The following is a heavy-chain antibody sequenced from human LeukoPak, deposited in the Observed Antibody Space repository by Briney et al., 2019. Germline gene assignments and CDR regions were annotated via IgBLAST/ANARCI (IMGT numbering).Heavy chain of an antibody. D-gene: IGHD4-17*01. Sequence: GGSLRLSCAASGFTFSSFWMHWVRQAPGKGLVWVSHTNSDGGTTDYADSVRGRFTISRDNAKNTLYLQMNSLTVEDTAVYYCVETVTTGYYYGMDVWGQGTTVTVSS. J-gene: IGHJ6*02. CDR2: TNSDGGTT. V-gene: IGHV3-74*01. CDR1: GFTFSSFW. CDR3: VETVTTGYYYGMDV.